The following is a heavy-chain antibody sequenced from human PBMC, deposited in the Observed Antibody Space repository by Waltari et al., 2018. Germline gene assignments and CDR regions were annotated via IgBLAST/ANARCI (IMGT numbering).Heavy chain of an antibody. CDR3: ARRYYDFWSGYYAQDAFDI. Sequence: EVQLVQSGAEVKKPGESLKISCKGSGYSFTSYWIGWVRQMPGKGLEWMGIIYPGDSDTRYSPSFQGQVTISADKSISTAYLQWSSLKASDTAMYYCARRYYDFWSGYYAQDAFDIWGQGTMVTVSS. D-gene: IGHD3-3*01. V-gene: IGHV5-51*03. CDR2: IYPGDSDT. J-gene: IGHJ3*02. CDR1: GYSFTSYW.